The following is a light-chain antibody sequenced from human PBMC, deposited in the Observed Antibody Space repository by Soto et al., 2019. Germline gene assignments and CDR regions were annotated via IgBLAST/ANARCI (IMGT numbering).Light chain of an antibody. CDR1: QGISSY. V-gene: IGKV1-8*01. CDR2: AAS. Sequence: AIRMTQSPSSFSASTGDRVTITCRASQGISSYLAWYQQKPGKAPKLLIYAASTLQSGVPSRFSGSGSGTDFTLTISCLQSEDFATYYCQQYYSYRWTCGQGTKVDIK. CDR3: QQYYSYRWT. J-gene: IGKJ1*01.